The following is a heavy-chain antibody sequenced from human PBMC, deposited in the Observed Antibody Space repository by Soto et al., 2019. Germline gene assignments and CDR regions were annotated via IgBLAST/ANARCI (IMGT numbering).Heavy chain of an antibody. J-gene: IGHJ4*02. CDR2: INHSGST. CDR3: ARFLGNNIVGATSDY. Sequence: QVQLQQWGAGLLKPSETLSLTCAVYGGSFSGYYWSWIRQPPGKGLEWIGEINHSGSTNYNPSLKSRVTISVDTSKNQFSLKLSSVTAEDTAVYYCARFLGNNIVGATSDYWGQGTLVTVSS. D-gene: IGHD1-26*01. CDR1: GGSFSGYY. V-gene: IGHV4-34*01.